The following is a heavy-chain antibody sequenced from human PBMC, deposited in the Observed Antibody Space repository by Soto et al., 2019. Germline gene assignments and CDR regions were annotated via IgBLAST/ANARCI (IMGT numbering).Heavy chain of an antibody. CDR1: GFSFNNYD. V-gene: IGHV3-13*04. D-gene: IGHD3-16*01. CDR3: ARGGPNWDYYFYGMDV. Sequence: EVQLVESGGGLVQPGGSLRLSCAASGFSFNNYDMHWVRQARGKGLEWVSGIGTAGDTYYPDSVKGRFIISRENGKNSLYLQMSSLRAGDTAVYYCARGGPNWDYYFYGMDVWGQGTTVTVSS. CDR2: IGTAGDT. J-gene: IGHJ6*02.